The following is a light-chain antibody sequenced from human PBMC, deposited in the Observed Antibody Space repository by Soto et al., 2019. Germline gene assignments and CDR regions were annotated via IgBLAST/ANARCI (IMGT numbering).Light chain of an antibody. CDR3: SSYTNKTTLVL. Sequence: QSALTQPASVSGSPGQSITISCTGTSGDTGGYNYVSWYQQHPGKAPKVMIFEVRNRPSGVSNRFSGSKSGNTASLTISGLQAEDEADYYCSSYTNKTTLVLFGGGTKVTVL. CDR1: SGDTGGYNY. CDR2: EVR. V-gene: IGLV2-14*01. J-gene: IGLJ2*01.